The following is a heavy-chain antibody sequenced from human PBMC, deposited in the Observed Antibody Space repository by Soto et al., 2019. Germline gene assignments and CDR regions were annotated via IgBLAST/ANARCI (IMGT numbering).Heavy chain of an antibody. CDR2: ISGSGGST. Sequence: GGSLRLSCAASGFTFSSYAMSWVRQAPGKGLEWVSAISGSGGSTYYADSVKGRFTISRDNSKNTLYLQMNSLRAEDTAVYYCAKTRLHLRELSLWGVRVGAFDIWGQGTMVTVSS. CDR3: AKTRLHLRELSLWGVRVGAFDI. J-gene: IGHJ3*02. V-gene: IGHV3-23*01. D-gene: IGHD3-16*02. CDR1: GFTFSSYA.